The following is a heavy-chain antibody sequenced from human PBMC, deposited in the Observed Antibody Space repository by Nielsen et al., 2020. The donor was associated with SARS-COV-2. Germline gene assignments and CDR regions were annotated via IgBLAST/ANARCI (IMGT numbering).Heavy chain of an antibody. CDR2: ILSDGSTI. V-gene: IGHV3-74*01. CDR1: GFTFSSYW. J-gene: IGHJ6*02. CDR3: ARGGGGMDV. D-gene: IGHD3-16*01. Sequence: GGSLRLSCAASGFTFSSYWMHWVRQAPGKGLVWVSHILSDGSTINYAGSVKGRLTISRDNSKNTLYLQMNSLRAEDTAVYYCARGGGGMDVWGQGTTVTVSS.